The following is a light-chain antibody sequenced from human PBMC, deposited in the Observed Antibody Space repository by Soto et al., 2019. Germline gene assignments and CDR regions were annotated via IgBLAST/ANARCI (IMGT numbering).Light chain of an antibody. V-gene: IGKV3-15*01. CDR3: QQYNNWPVT. Sequence: EIVMTQSPATLSVSPGERATLSCRASQSVSSNLAWYQQKPGQAPRLLIYDASTRATGIPARFSGSGSGTELTLTISGLQSEDFAVYYCQQYNNWPVTFGPATKVDIK. CDR2: DAS. CDR1: QSVSSN. J-gene: IGKJ3*01.